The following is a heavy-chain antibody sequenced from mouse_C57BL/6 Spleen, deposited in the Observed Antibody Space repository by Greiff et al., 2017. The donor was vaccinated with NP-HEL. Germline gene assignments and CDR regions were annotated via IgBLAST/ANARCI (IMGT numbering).Heavy chain of an antibody. CDR1: GYTFTSYG. V-gene: IGHV1-81*01. CDR3: ARSGDSSAVAY. Sequence: QVQLQQSGAELARPGASVKLSCKASGYTFTSYGISWVKQRTGQGLEWIGEIYPRSGNTYYNEKFKGKATLTADKSSSTAYMELRSLTSEDSAVYFCARSGDSSAVAYWGQGTLVTVSA. D-gene: IGHD3-2*02. J-gene: IGHJ3*01. CDR2: IYPRSGNT.